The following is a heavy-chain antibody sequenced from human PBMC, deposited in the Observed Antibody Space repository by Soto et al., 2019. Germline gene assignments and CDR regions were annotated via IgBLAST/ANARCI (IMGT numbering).Heavy chain of an antibody. D-gene: IGHD3-22*01. CDR1: GGSISSGGYY. CDR3: ARVHTYYYDSSGYYFDY. J-gene: IGHJ4*02. Sequence: SETLSLTCTVSGGSISSGGYYWSWIRQHPGKGLEWIGYIYYSGSTYYNPSLKSRVTISVDTSKNQFSLKLSSVTAADTAVYYCARVHTYYYDSSGYYFDYWGQGTLVTVSS. V-gene: IGHV4-31*03. CDR2: IYYSGST.